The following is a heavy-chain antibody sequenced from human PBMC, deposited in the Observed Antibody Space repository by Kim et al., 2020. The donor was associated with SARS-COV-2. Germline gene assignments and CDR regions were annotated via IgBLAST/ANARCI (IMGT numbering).Heavy chain of an antibody. Sequence: SETLSLTCTVSGGSISSYHWSWIRQPPGKGLEWIGYIHNSGSTNYNSSLKSRVTISVDTSKNQVSLKLSSVTAADTAVYYCARGSGWYYYWGQGTLVTVS. V-gene: IGHV4-59*13. CDR1: GGSISSYH. D-gene: IGHD6-19*01. J-gene: IGHJ4*02. CDR2: IHNSGST. CDR3: ARGSGWYYY.